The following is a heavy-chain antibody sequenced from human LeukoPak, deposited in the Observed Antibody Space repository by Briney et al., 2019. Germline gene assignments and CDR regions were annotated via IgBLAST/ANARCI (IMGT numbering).Heavy chain of an antibody. V-gene: IGHV3-33*01. CDR3: ARAWYSGCWYGMDV. Sequence: GGSLRLSCAASGFTFSTYGIHWVRQAPGKGLEWVAVIWNGGSKEYYADSVRGRFTISRDNSKNTLYLQMDSLRADDTAVYYCARAWYSGCWYGMDVWGQGTTVTVSS. CDR1: GFTFSTYG. D-gene: IGHD6-13*01. CDR2: IWNGGSKE. J-gene: IGHJ6*02.